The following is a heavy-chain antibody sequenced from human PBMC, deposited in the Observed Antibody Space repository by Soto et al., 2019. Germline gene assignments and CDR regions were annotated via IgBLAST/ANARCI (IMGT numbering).Heavy chain of an antibody. D-gene: IGHD3-16*01. CDR1: GFSFSRYS. J-gene: IGHJ6*02. Sequence: GGSLRLSCEVSGFSFSRYSMNWVRQAPGKGLEWVSSISRSSDYIYYADSVKGRFTISRDNAKNSLYLQMNSLRAEDTAVYYCARDIMFGPRNYGLDAWGQGTTVTVSS. V-gene: IGHV3-21*01. CDR2: ISRSSDYI. CDR3: ARDIMFGPRNYGLDA.